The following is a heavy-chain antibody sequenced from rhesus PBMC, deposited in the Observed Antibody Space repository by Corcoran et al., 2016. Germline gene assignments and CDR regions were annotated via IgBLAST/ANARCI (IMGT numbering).Heavy chain of an antibody. J-gene: IGHJ3*01. V-gene: IGHV1-111*02. CDR1: GYTSPDSS. D-gene: IGHD1-20*01. CDR2: VDPEDGEA. Sequence: EVQLVQSGAEAKKPGASVKISCKAAGYTSPDSSPHWVGQAPAKGLEWMGLVDPEDGEAIHAQKFQDRVTITADTSTDTAYMDLSSLRSEDTAVYYCASRSWNNDAFDFWGQGLRVTVSS. CDR3: ASRSWNNDAFDF.